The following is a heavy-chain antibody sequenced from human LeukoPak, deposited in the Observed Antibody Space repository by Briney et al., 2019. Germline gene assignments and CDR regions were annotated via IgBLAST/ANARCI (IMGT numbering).Heavy chain of an antibody. CDR2: ISAYNGNT. CDR1: GGTFSSYA. V-gene: IGHV1-18*01. D-gene: IGHD3-3*01. Sequence: ASVKVSCKTSGGTFSSYAISWVRQAPGQGLEWMGWISAYNGNTNYAQKLQGRVTMTTDTSTSTAYMELRSLRSDDTAVYYCARGERITIFGVVMGRLNWFDPWGQGTLVTVSS. CDR3: ARGERITIFGVVMGRLNWFDP. J-gene: IGHJ5*02.